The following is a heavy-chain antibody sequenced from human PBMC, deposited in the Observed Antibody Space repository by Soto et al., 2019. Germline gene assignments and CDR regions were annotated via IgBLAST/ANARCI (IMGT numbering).Heavy chain of an antibody. V-gene: IGHV4-61*01. CDR3: ASLQDATSGAILIRLGYYFDS. CDR2: IYSSGST. CDR1: GGSVSSDTHY. J-gene: IGHJ4*02. D-gene: IGHD3-16*01. Sequence: SETLSLTCTVSGGSVSSDTHYWSWIRQPPGKRLEWIGFIYSSGSTNYNPSLKSRVTMSVDTSKNQFSLKLRSVIVADTAVYYSASLQDATSGAILIRLGYYFDSWGQGSLVTVSS.